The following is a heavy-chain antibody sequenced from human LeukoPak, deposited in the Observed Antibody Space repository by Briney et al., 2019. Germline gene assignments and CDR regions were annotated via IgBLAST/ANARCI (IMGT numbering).Heavy chain of an antibody. CDR1: GGTFSSYA. CDR2: IIPIFGTA. Sequence: GASVKVSCKASGGTFSSYAISWVRQAPGQGLEWMGGIIPIFGTANYAQKFQGRVTITADKSTSTAYMELSSLRSDDTAVYYCATEPYYYDSSGYYPLGFDYWGQGTLVTVSS. J-gene: IGHJ4*02. V-gene: IGHV1-69*06. CDR3: ATEPYYYDSSGYYPLGFDY. D-gene: IGHD3-22*01.